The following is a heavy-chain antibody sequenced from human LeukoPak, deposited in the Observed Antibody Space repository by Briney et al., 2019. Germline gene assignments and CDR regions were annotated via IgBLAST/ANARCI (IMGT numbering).Heavy chain of an antibody. Sequence: ASVKVSCKASGYTFTGYYMHWVRQAPGQGLEWMGWINPNSGGTNYAQKFQGRVTMTRDTSISTAYMELSRLRSDDTAVYYCAFRTRYCSSTSCSDYWGQGTLVTVSS. CDR3: AFRTRYCSSTSCSDY. D-gene: IGHD2-2*01. V-gene: IGHV1-2*02. J-gene: IGHJ4*02. CDR2: INPNSGGT. CDR1: GYTFTGYY.